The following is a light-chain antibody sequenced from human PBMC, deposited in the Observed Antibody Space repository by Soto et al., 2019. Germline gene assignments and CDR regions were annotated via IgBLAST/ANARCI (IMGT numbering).Light chain of an antibody. CDR2: EVT. CDR3: SSHTSGSTRV. V-gene: IGLV2-14*01. J-gene: IGLJ1*01. Sequence: SALTQPASVSGSPGQSIAISCTGTSSDVGGYDYVSWYQQHPDKAPKLMIYEVTKRPSWVSNRFSGSKSGNTASLTISGLQPEDEADYYCSSHTSGSTRVFGSGTKATVL. CDR1: SSDVGGYDY.